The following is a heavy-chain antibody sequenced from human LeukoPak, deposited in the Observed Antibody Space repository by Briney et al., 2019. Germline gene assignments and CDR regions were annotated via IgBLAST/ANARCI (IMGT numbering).Heavy chain of an antibody. CDR2: INPNSGGT. J-gene: IGHJ5*02. CDR3: ARAHPRDDSSGYNWFDP. CDR1: GYAFTGYY. D-gene: IGHD3-22*01. V-gene: IGHV1-2*04. Sequence: PRASVKVSCKASGYAFTGYYMHWVRQAPGQGLEWMGWINPNSGGTNYAQKFQGWVTMTRDTSISTAYMELSRLRSDDTAVYYCARAHPRDDSSGYNWFDPWGQGTLVTVSS.